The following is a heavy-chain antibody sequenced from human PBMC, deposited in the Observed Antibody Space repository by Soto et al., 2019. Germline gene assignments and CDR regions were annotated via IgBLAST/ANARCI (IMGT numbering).Heavy chain of an antibody. CDR1: GGSFSGYY. CDR2: INRSGST. Sequence: QMQLQQWGAGLLKPSETLSLTCAVYGGSFSGYYYYRIRQPPGKGLEWIGEINRSGSTNYNPSLKRRVTISGDTSKNPFSLTLSSVTAAGTAIYYCARGGRTTVPPLTWGQGTLVTVSS. V-gene: IGHV4-34*01. D-gene: IGHD4-17*01. CDR3: ARGGRTTVPPLT. J-gene: IGHJ4*02.